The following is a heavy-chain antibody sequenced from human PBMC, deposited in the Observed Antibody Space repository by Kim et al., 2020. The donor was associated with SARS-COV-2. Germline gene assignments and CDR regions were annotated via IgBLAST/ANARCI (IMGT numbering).Heavy chain of an antibody. V-gene: IGHV3-74*01. D-gene: IGHD3-10*01. CDR2: IKTDGTIT. J-gene: IGHJ4*02. CDR3: VRERGGRNDF. Sequence: GGSLRLSCVASGFTFRDSWMHWVRQAPGKGLGWVAHIKTDGTITAYADSAKGRFTISRDNAKNTLSLQMIFLRVEDTAIYYCVRERGGRNDFWGQGTLVT. CDR1: GFTFRDSW.